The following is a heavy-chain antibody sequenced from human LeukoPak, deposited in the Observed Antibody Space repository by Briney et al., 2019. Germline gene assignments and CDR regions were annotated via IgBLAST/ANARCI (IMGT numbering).Heavy chain of an antibody. CDR2: INPNSGDT. CDR3: APSGTSYSDYYYFDY. CDR1: GYTFTGYY. J-gene: IGHJ4*02. V-gene: IGHV1-2*02. Sequence: ASVKVSCKTSGYTFTGYYIHWVRQAPGQGLEWMGWINPNSGDTNCAQKFQGRVSMTRDTSISTAYMELGRLGSDDTAVYYCAPSGTSYSDYYYFDYWGQGTLVTVSS. D-gene: IGHD1-26*01.